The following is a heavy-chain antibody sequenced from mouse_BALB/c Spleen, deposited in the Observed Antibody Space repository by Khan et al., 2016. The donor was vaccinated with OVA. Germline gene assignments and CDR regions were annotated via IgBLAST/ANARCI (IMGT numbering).Heavy chain of an antibody. CDR2: VNPNTGGS. Sequence: VQLKQSGPDLVKPGASVKISCKASGYSFTLYYMTWVKQSHGKSLEWIGRVNPNTGGSDYNQEFKGKATLTVDKSSNTAYMELHSLTSEDSAVYYCARWYDFFAYWGQGTLVTVSA. CDR3: ARWYDFFAY. D-gene: IGHD2-14*01. V-gene: IGHV1-26*01. J-gene: IGHJ3*01. CDR1: GYSFTLYY.